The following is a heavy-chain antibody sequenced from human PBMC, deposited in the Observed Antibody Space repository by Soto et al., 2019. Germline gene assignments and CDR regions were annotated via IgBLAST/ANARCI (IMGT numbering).Heavy chain of an antibody. CDR2: INHSGST. CDR3: ARTDLKWFDP. J-gene: IGHJ5*02. Sequence: PSETLSLTCTVSGGSISSYYWSWIRQPPGKGLEWIGEINHSGSTNYNPSLKSRVTISVDTSKNQFSLKLSSVTAADTAVYYCARTDLKWFDPWGQGTLVTVSS. CDR1: GGSISSYY. V-gene: IGHV4-34*01.